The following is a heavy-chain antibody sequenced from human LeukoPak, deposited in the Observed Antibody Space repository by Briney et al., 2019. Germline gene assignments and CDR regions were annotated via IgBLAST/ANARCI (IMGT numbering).Heavy chain of an antibody. CDR2: IRSKAYGGTT. J-gene: IGHJ4*02. CDR3: TRLPSGFSFDY. V-gene: IGHV3-49*04. CDR1: GFTFGDYA. D-gene: IGHD6-19*01. Sequence: GRSLRLSCTASGFTFGDYAMSWVRQAPGKSLEWVSFIRSKAYGGTTQYAASVKGRFTISKDDSKSIVYLQMNSLKTEDTAVYYCTRLPSGFSFDYWGQGTLVTVSS.